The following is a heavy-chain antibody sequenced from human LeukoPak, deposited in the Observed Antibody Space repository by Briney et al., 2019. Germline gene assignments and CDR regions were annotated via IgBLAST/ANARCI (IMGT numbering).Heavy chain of an antibody. D-gene: IGHD2-15*01. CDR2: INHSGST. Sequence: KSSETLSLTCAVYGGSFSGYYWSWIRQPPGKGLEWIGEINHSGSTNYNPSLKSRVTISVDTSKNQFSLKLSSVTAADTAVYYCARDGYSRFRVPRTTYGMDVWGQGTTVTVSS. CDR3: ARDGYSRFRVPRTTYGMDV. CDR1: GGSFSGYY. J-gene: IGHJ6*02. V-gene: IGHV4-34*01.